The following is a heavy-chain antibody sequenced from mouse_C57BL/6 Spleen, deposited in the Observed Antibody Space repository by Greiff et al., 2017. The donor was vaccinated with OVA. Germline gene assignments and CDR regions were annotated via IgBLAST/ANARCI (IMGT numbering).Heavy chain of an antibody. D-gene: IGHD2-1*01. CDR2: ISSGGDYI. V-gene: IGHV5-9-1*02. CDR1: GFTFSSYA. Sequence: EVQLVESGEGLVKPGGSLKLSCAASGFTFSSYAMSWVRQTPEKRLEWVAYISSGGDYIYYADNARNTLYLQMSSLKSEDTAMYYCTRLGYGNYGAYWGQGTLVTVSA. J-gene: IGHJ3*01. CDR3: TRLGYGNYGAY.